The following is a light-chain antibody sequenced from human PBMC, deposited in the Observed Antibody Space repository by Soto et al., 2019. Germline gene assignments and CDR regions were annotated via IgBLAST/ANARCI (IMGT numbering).Light chain of an antibody. V-gene: IGLV2-8*01. CDR2: DVY. CDR3: SAYAGSSTWI. CDR1: SSDVGGYNY. Sequence: QSAPTQPPSASGSPGQSVTFSCTGTSSDVGGYNYVSWYQQYPGKAPKLMIYDVYKRHSGVPDRFSGSKSGNTASLTVSGLQSEDEADYYCSAYAGSSTWIFGGGTKLTVL. J-gene: IGLJ2*01.